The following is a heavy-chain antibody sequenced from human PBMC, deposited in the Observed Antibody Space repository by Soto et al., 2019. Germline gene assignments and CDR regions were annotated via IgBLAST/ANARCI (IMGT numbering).Heavy chain of an antibody. J-gene: IGHJ6*02. CDR1: GGSVSSGSYY. Sequence: PSETLSLTCTVSGGSVSSGSYYWSWIRQPPGKGLEWIGYIYYSGSTNYNPSLKSRVTISVDTSKNQFSLKLSSVTAADTAVYYCARDRKIETTIFGVARPYGMDVWGQGTTVTVYS. D-gene: IGHD3-3*01. V-gene: IGHV4-61*01. CDR3: ARDRKIETTIFGVARPYGMDV. CDR2: IYYSGST.